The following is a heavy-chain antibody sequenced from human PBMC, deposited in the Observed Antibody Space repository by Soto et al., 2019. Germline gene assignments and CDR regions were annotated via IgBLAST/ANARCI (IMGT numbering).Heavy chain of an antibody. CDR1: GGSISSSNYY. D-gene: IGHD1-26*01. V-gene: IGHV4-39*01. CDR2: VFSIVYFDTT. J-gene: IGHJ4*02. Sequence: PSETLSLTCAVSGGSISSSNYYWGWIRQPPGKGLEWIGYVFSIVYFDTTLYTPSLKSRFAISLDMSKNLFSLKLNFLTAADTAVYYCARRSAGTIFDYWGQGTLVTVSS. CDR3: ARRSAGTIFDY.